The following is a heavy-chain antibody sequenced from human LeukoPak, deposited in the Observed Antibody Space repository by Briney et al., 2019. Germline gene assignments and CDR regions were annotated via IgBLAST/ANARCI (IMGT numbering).Heavy chain of an antibody. V-gene: IGHV4-39*01. CDR1: GGSIRSASYY. CDR3: ARRGGDSYGYGY. J-gene: IGHJ4*02. Sequence: PSETLSLTCTVSGGSIRSASYYWGWIRQPPGKGLEWIGSIYYSGSVNYNLSLKSRVTISVDTSKNQLSLRLTSVTAADTAVYYCARRGGDSYGYGYWGQGTLVTVSS. CDR2: IYYSGSV. D-gene: IGHD5-18*01.